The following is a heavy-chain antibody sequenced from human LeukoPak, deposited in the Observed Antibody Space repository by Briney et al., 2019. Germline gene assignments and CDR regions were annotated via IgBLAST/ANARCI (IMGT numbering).Heavy chain of an antibody. D-gene: IGHD3-22*01. CDR2: IIPIFGTA. Sequence: ASVKVSCKASGVTFSSYAISWVRQAPGQGLEWMGGIIPIFGTANYAQKFQGRVTITTDESTSTAYMELSSLRSEDTAVYYCARTYYYDSSGYWNFDYWGQGTLVTVSS. V-gene: IGHV1-69*05. CDR1: GVTFSSYA. CDR3: ARTYYYDSSGYWNFDY. J-gene: IGHJ4*02.